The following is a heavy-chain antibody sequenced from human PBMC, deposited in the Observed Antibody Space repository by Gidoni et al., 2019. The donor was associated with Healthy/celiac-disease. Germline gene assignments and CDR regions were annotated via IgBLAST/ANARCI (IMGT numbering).Heavy chain of an antibody. D-gene: IGHD6-13*01. CDR3: AREAYEYSSSWDPGAFDY. Sequence: QVQLQQSGPGLVKPSQTLSLTCAISGDSVSSNSAAWNWIRQSPSRGLEWLGRTYYRSKWYNDYAVSVKSRITINPDTSKNQFSLQLNSVTPEDTAVYYCAREAYEYSSSWDPGAFDYWGQGTLVTVSS. CDR2: TYYRSKWYN. V-gene: IGHV6-1*01. CDR1: GDSVSSNSAA. J-gene: IGHJ4*02.